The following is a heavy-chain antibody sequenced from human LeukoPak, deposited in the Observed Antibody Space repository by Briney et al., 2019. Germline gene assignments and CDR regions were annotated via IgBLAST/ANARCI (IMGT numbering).Heavy chain of an antibody. CDR3: AKFGIITMVRGAHDAYFDY. CDR2: ISGSGGST. Sequence: GGSLRLSCAASGFTFSSYAMSWVRQAPGKGLEWVSAISGSGGSTYYADSVKGRFTISRDNSKNTLYLQMNSLRAEDTAVYYCAKFGIITMVRGAHDAYFDYWGQGTLVTVSS. V-gene: IGHV3-23*01. D-gene: IGHD3-10*01. CDR1: GFTFSSYA. J-gene: IGHJ4*02.